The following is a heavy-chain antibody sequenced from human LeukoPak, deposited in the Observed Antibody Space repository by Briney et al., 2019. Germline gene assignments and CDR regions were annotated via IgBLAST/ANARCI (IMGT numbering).Heavy chain of an antibody. V-gene: IGHV3-9*01. D-gene: IGHD6-13*01. Sequence: PGRSLRLSCAASGFTFDDYAMHWVRQAPGKGLEWVSGISWNSGSIGYADSVKGRFTISRDNAKNSLYLQMNSLRAEDTALYYCAKDPSSHSTHYFDYWGQGTLVTVSS. CDR2: ISWNSGSI. J-gene: IGHJ4*02. CDR1: GFTFDDYA. CDR3: AKDPSSHSTHYFDY.